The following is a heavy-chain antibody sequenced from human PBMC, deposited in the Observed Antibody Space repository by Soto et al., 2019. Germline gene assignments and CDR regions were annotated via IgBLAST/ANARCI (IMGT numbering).Heavy chain of an antibody. Sequence: EVQLVESGGGLVQPGGSLRLSCAASGFTFSSYAMHWVRQAPGKGLEYVSAISSNGGSTYYADSVKGRFTISRDNSKNTLYLQMSSLRAEDTAVYYCVKDLTLLLDAFDIWGQGTMVTVSS. CDR3: VKDLTLLLDAFDI. D-gene: IGHD2-15*01. CDR1: GFTFSSYA. CDR2: ISSNGGST. V-gene: IGHV3-64D*06. J-gene: IGHJ3*02.